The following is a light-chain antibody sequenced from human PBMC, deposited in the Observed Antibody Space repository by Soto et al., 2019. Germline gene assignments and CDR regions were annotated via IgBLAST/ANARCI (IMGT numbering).Light chain of an antibody. CDR3: QQYDAWPVD. V-gene: IGKV3-15*01. CDR1: QGVRTN. CDR2: SAS. Sequence: EMVVTQSPVTLSVSPGERATLSCRASQGVRTNVAWYQQKPGQAPRLLIYSASTRAPGVPARVGGSGSGTGLTLSISNLQSEDCAVYYWQQYDAWPVDVGQGTKLEIK. J-gene: IGKJ2*01.